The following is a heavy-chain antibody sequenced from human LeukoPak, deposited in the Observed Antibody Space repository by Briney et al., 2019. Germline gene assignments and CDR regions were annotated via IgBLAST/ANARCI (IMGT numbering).Heavy chain of an antibody. D-gene: IGHD2-15*01. Sequence: GGSLRLSCAASGFTFSSYAMSWFRQAPGKGLEWVSAISGSGGSTYYADSVKGRFTISRDNSKNTLYLQMNSLRAEDTAVYYCASGSVVVAAPPPYWGQGTLVTVSS. CDR2: ISGSGGST. V-gene: IGHV3-23*01. J-gene: IGHJ4*02. CDR1: GFTFSSYA. CDR3: ASGSVVVAAPPPY.